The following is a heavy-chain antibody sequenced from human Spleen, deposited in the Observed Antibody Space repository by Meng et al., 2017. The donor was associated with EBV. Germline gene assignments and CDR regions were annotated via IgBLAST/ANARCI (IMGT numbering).Heavy chain of an antibody. J-gene: IGHJ4*02. Sequence: QVQLVQSGAEVKKPGSSVKVSCKASGGTFNSYAISWVRQAPGQGLEWMGNIIPILGSSNYPQKFQGRVTITADESTNTAYMEMSSLTSEDTAVYYCARERVEMATIGGDFDSWGQGTLVTVS. V-gene: IGHV1-69*18. CDR2: IIPILGSS. D-gene: IGHD5-24*01. CDR1: GGTFNSYA. CDR3: ARERVEMATIGGDFDS.